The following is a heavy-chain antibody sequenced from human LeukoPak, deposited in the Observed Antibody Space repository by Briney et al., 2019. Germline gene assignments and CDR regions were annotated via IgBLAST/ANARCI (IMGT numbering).Heavy chain of an antibody. J-gene: IGHJ6*03. Sequence: SETLSLTCTVSGGSISSGSYYWSWIRQPAGKGLEWIRRIYTSGSTNYNPSLKSRVTISVDTSKNQFSLKLSSVTAADTAVYYCARVPPDSSGWYRPLPYYYYMDVWGKGTTVTVSS. V-gene: IGHV4-61*02. CDR3: ARVPPDSSGWYRPLPYYYYMDV. D-gene: IGHD6-19*01. CDR2: IYTSGST. CDR1: GGSISSGSYY.